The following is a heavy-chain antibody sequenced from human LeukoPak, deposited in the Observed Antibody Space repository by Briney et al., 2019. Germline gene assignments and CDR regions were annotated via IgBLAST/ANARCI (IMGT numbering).Heavy chain of an antibody. J-gene: IGHJ4*02. Sequence: SETLSLTCTVSGGSIGSYYWSWIRQPAGKGLEWIGRIYTSGSTNYNPSLKSRVTMSVDTSKNQFSLKLSSVTAADTAVYYCARDSSGWSRNYGFDYWGQGTLVTVSS. CDR3: ARDSSGWSRNYGFDY. CDR1: GGSIGSYY. V-gene: IGHV4-4*07. D-gene: IGHD6-19*01. CDR2: IYTSGST.